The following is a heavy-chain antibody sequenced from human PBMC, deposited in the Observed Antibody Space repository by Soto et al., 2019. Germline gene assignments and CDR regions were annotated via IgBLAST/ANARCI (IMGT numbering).Heavy chain of an antibody. Sequence: PSETLSLTCTVSGDSIGSGIKCWSWIRQASGKGLEWIGYIFSSGTTYYNPSLKSRLTMSLDTSQNQFSLKLNSVTAADTAVYFCARVPSPFDFYFAMDVWGQGTTVNVSS. D-gene: IGHD3-16*01. CDR2: IFSSGTT. J-gene: IGHJ6*02. CDR3: ARVPSPFDFYFAMDV. CDR1: GDSIGSGIKC. V-gene: IGHV4-30-4*02.